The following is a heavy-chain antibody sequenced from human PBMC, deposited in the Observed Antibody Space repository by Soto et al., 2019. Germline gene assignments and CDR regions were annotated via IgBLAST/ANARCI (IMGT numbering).Heavy chain of an antibody. D-gene: IGHD2-2*01. CDR2: IIPIFGTA. V-gene: IGHV1-69*06. CDR3: ARKGYCSSTSCYESYYYGMDV. J-gene: IGHJ6*02. Sequence: KVSCKASGGTFSSYAISWVRQAPGQGLEWMGGIIPIFGTANYAQKFQGRVTITADKSTSTAYMELSSLRSEDTAVYYCARKGYCSSTSCYESYYYGMDVWGQGTTVTVSS. CDR1: GGTFSSYA.